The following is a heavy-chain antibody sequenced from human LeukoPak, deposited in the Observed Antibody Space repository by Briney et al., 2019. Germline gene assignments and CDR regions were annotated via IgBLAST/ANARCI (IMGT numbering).Heavy chain of an antibody. Sequence: SETLSLTCTVSGGSISSYYWSWIRQPPGKGLEWIGYIYYSGSTNYNPSLKSRVTISVDTSKNQFSLKLSSVTAADTAVYYCATRGSGYYVDYWGQGTLVTVSS. V-gene: IGHV4-59*08. D-gene: IGHD3-22*01. CDR3: ATRGSGYYVDY. CDR2: IYYSGST. CDR1: GGSISSYY. J-gene: IGHJ4*01.